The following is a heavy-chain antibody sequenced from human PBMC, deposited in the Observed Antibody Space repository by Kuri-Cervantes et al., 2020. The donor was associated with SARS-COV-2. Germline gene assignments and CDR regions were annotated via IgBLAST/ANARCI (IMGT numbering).Heavy chain of an antibody. J-gene: IGHJ3*02. V-gene: IGHV4-39*01. CDR1: GGSISSSSYY. Sequence: GSLRLSCTVSGGSISSSSYYWGWIRQPPGKGLEWIGSIYYSGSTYYNPSLKSRVTISVDTSKNQFSLKLSSVTAADTAVYYCAGFSGSEDAFDIWGQGTMVTVSS. CDR3: AGFSGSEDAFDI. D-gene: IGHD3-10*01. CDR2: IYYSGST.